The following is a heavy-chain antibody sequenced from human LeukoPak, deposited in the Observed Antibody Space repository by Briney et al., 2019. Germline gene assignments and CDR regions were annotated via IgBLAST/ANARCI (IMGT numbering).Heavy chain of an antibody. Sequence: GGSLRLSCAASEFSVGSNYMTWVRQAPGKGLEWVSLICGGSTYYADSVKGRFTISRDNSKNTLYLQMNSLRAEDTAVYYCARGPSGYHNTGGQGTLVTVSS. CDR2: ICGGST. J-gene: IGHJ4*02. CDR3: ARGPSGYHNT. CDR1: EFSVGSNY. D-gene: IGHD5-12*01. V-gene: IGHV3-66*01.